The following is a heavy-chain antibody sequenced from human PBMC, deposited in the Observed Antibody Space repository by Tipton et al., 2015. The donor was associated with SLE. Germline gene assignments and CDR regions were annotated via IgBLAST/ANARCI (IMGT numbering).Heavy chain of an antibody. J-gene: IGHJ4*02. CDR1: GGTFSSYA. Sequence: QVQLVQSGAEVRKPGASVKVSCKASGGTFSSYAISWVRQAPGQGLEWMGRIIPIFGTANYAQKFQGRVTITADESTSTAYMELSSLRSEDTVVYYCAREPNSGYDSGDYFDYWGQGTLVTVSS. D-gene: IGHD5-12*01. CDR3: AREPNSGYDSGDYFDY. V-gene: IGHV1-69*18. CDR2: IIPIFGTA.